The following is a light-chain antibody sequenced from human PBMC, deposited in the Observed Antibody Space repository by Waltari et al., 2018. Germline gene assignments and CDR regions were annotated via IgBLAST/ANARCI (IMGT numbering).Light chain of an antibody. CDR2: WAC. J-gene: IGKJ2*01. V-gene: IGKV4-1*01. CDR1: QIVLYSSNNKNY. CDR3: QQYYSTPLT. Sequence: DIVMTQSPDSLAVPLGERATITSKSSQIVLYSSNNKNYLAWYQQKPGQPPKLLIYWACIRESGVPDRFSGSGSGTDFTLTISSLQAEDVAVYYCQQYYSTPLTFGQGTKLEIK.